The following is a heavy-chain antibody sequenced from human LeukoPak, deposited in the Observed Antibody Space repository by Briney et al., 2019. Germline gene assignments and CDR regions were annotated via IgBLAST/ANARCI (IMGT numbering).Heavy chain of an antibody. J-gene: IGHJ4*02. CDR3: ARDTAPRAAAGVDY. D-gene: IGHD6-13*01. CDR2: INSDGSTT. CDR1: GFTVSSYW. V-gene: IGHV3-74*01. Sequence: GGSLRLAWAAAGFTVSSYWMLSVRQAAGKWLVWLSCINSDGSTTIYADSVKGRFTISRDNAKHTLYLQMTSLRAEDPAVYYCARDTAPRAAAGVDYWGQGTLVTVPS.